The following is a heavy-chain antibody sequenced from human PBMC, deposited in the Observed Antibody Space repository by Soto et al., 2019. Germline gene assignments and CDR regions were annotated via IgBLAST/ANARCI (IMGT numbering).Heavy chain of an antibody. V-gene: IGHV3-66*01. CDR1: GFTVSSNY. Sequence: EVQLVESGGGLVQPGGSLRLSCAASGFTVSSNYMSWVRQAPGKGLEWVSVIYSGGSTYYADSVKGRFTISRDNSKNTLYLQMNSLRAEDTAVYYCARDKGGTVTILDSWGQGTLVTVSS. J-gene: IGHJ4*02. D-gene: IGHD4-17*01. CDR2: IYSGGST. CDR3: ARDKGGTVTILDS.